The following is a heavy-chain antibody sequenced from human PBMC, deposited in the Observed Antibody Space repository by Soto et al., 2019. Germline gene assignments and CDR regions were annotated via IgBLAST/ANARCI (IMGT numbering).Heavy chain of an antibody. CDR1: GFTFSNYW. Sequence: EVQLVESGGGLAQPGGSLRLSCAASGFTFSNYWMHWVRQVPGKGLVWVSRIKGDGSITNYADSVKGRFTISRDNARNTLYLHMNSLRAEDTAVYYCARGAWLRYYFDDWGQGTLVTVSS. CDR3: ARGAWLRYYFDD. CDR2: IKGDGSIT. V-gene: IGHV3-74*01. D-gene: IGHD5-12*01. J-gene: IGHJ4*02.